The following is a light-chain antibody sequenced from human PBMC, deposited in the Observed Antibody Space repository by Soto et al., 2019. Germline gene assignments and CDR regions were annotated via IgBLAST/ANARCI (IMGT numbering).Light chain of an antibody. J-gene: IGLJ2*01. CDR3: GTWDSSLSAVV. V-gene: IGLV1-51*01. Sequence: QSVLTQPPSVSAAPGHKVTISCSGSSSNIGNNYVSWYQQLPGTAPKLLIYDSNKRPSGIPDRFSGSKSGTSATLGITGLQTGDEADYYCGTWDSSLSAVVFGGGTKLTVL. CDR1: SSNIGNNY. CDR2: DSN.